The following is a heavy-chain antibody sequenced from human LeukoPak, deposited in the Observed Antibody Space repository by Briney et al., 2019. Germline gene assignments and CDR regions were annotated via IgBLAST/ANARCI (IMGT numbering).Heavy chain of an antibody. J-gene: IGHJ3*02. V-gene: IGHV1-8*01. D-gene: IGHD3-22*01. CDR3: ASFYYDSSGYYSAFDI. Sequence: ASVKVSCNASGYTFTSYDINWVRQATGQGLEWMGWMNPNSGNTGYAQKFQGRVTMTRNTSISTAYMEMSSLRSEDTAVYYCASFYYDSSGYYSAFDIWGQGTMVTVSS. CDR2: MNPNSGNT. CDR1: GYTFTSYD.